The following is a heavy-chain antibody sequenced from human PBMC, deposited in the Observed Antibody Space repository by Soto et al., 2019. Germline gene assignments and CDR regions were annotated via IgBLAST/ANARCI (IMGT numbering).Heavy chain of an antibody. CDR3: ARTMAAIGTSLDY. CDR2: IYHSGSI. CDR1: GYLISSCHY. Sequence: SETLSLTCAVSGYLISSCHYWTWIRQPPEKGLECVGSIYHSGSIFYNASLKSRVTITADTSKNQISLKLSSVTAADTAVYFCARTMAAIGTSLDYWGLGILVTVSS. J-gene: IGHJ4*02. D-gene: IGHD6-13*01. V-gene: IGHV4-38-2*01.